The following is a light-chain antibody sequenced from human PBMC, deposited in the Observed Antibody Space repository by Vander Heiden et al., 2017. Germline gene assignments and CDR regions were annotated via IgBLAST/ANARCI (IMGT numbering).Light chain of an antibody. CDR3: QQNYSTLSWT. J-gene: IGKJ1*01. CDR2: AAS. CDR1: QSVRKY. Sequence: DIQMTQSPSSLSASVGDRVTITCRASQSVRKYLNWYQQKTGKAPQLLIYAASTLQSGVPSRFSGSGYGTYFTLTISSRQPEDFAAYYCQQNYSTLSWTFGQGTKVEIK. V-gene: IGKV1-39*01.